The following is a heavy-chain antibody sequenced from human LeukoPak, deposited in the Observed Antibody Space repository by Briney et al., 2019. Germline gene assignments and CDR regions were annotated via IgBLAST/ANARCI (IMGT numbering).Heavy chain of an antibody. J-gene: IGHJ6*03. CDR2: IWYDGTNK. V-gene: IGHV3-33*06. CDR1: GFTFSSYG. Sequence: PGGSLRLSCAASGFTFSSYGMHWVRQAPGKGLEWVAVIWYDGTNKYYADSVKGRFTISRDNSKNTLYLQMNNLRAEDTAAYYCAKGNGTTDYYYMDVWGKGTTVTVSS. D-gene: IGHD1-7*01. CDR3: AKGNGTTDYYYMDV.